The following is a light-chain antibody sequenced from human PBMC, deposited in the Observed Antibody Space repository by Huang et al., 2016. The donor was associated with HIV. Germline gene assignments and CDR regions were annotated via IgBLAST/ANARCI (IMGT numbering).Light chain of an antibody. CDR2: GAS. J-gene: IGKJ2*01. V-gene: IGKV3-20*01. CDR3: QQYGSSPPT. Sequence: EIVLTQSPGTLSLSPGERATLSCRASQSVSSSYLVWYQQKPGKAPRLLIYGASSRATGVPDRFSGSGSGTYFSLTLSRLEPEDFAVYYCQQYGSSPPTFGQGTKLEIK. CDR1: QSVSSSY.